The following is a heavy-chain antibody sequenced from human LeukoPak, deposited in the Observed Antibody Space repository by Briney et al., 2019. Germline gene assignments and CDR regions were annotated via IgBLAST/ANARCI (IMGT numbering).Heavy chain of an antibody. J-gene: IGHJ6*04. Sequence: ASVKVSCKASGYTFTGYYMHWVRQAPGQGLEWMGRIIPIFGTANYAQKFQGRVTITTDESTSTAYMELSSLRSEDTAVYYCVWTTVTTHGMDVWGKGTTVTVSS. D-gene: IGHD4-17*01. V-gene: IGHV1-69*05. CDR3: VWTTVTTHGMDV. CDR1: GYTFTGYY. CDR2: IIPIFGTA.